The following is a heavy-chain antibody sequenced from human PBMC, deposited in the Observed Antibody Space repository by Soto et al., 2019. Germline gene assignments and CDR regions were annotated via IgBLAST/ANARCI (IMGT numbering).Heavy chain of an antibody. D-gene: IGHD3-10*01. J-gene: IGHJ6*02. Sequence: ASVKVSCKVSGYTLTELSMHWVRQAPGKGLEWMGGFDPEDGETIYAQKFQGRVTMTEDTSTDTAYMELSSLRSEDTAVYYCATVEKYGSGSYYANYYGMDVWGQGTTVTVSS. CDR1: GYTLTELS. CDR2: FDPEDGET. CDR3: ATVEKYGSGSYYANYYGMDV. V-gene: IGHV1-24*01.